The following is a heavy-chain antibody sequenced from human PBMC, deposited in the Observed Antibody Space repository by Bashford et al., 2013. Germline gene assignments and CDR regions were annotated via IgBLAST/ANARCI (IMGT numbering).Heavy chain of an antibody. Sequence: GSLRLSCAASGFTFSSYTMNWVRQAPGKGLEWVSSISSSSTYIYNADSVKGRFTISRDNLKNTLYLQMNSLRAEDTAVYYCARDQGYGLDGGAYFDFWGQGTLVTVSS. CDR3: ARDQGYGLDGGAYFDF. J-gene: IGHJ4*02. CDR2: ISSSSTYI. CDR1: GFTFSSYT. D-gene: IGHD2-21*01. V-gene: IGHV3-21*04.